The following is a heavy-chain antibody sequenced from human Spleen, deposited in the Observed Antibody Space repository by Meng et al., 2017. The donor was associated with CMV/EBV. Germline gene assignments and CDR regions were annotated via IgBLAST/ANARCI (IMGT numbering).Heavy chain of an antibody. D-gene: IGHD1-26*01. CDR2: IIPTIRVT. CDR3: ARDIVREQVGSSYYYYGMDV. V-gene: IGHV1-69*10. J-gene: IGHJ6*02. CDR1: GGTSSSYS. Sequence: SVKVSCKASGGTSSSYSLHWVRQAPGQGLEWMGGIIPTIRVTNYAQKFQGRVKINAERSTSTVYMEVSSLRSEDTAVYYCARDIVREQVGSSYYYYGMDVWGQGTTVTVSS.